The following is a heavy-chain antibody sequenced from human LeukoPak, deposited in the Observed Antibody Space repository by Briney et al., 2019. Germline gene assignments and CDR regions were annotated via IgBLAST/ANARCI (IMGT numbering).Heavy chain of an antibody. D-gene: IGHD1/OR15-1a*01. V-gene: IGHV4-34*10. CDR1: GVSITSYH. Sequence: PSETLSLACGVHGVSITSYHWSWIRQSPREALEWIGEIAPSGYTIYNPSLKSRVTMSVDTAKNQLSLSLTSLTAADTAIYYCARIRCGQTEHRCNNYRGRGALVTVSS. J-gene: IGHJ4*02. CDR2: IAPSGYT. CDR3: ARIRCGQTEHRCNNY.